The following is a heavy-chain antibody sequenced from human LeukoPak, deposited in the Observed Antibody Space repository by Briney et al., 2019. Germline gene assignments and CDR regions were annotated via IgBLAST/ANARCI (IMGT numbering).Heavy chain of an antibody. J-gene: IGHJ4*02. D-gene: IGHD3-10*01. Sequence: ASVKVSCKASGYTFTSYAMHWVRQAPGQRLEWMGWISAYNGNTNYAQKLQGRVTMTTDTSTSTAYMELRSLRSDDTAVYYCARARGLVWFGEKWGQGTLVTVSS. CDR3: ARARGLVWFGEK. CDR1: GYTFTSYA. CDR2: ISAYNGNT. V-gene: IGHV1-18*01.